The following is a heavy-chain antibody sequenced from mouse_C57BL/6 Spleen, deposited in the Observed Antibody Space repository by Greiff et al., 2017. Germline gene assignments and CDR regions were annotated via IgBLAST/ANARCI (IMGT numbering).Heavy chain of an antibody. Sequence: QVQLKQSGAELARPGASVKMSCKASGYTFTSYTMYWVKQRPGQGLEWIGYINPSSGYTKYNQKFKDKVTLTANKSSSTAYMQLSSLTSEDSAVYYCARSGNDYYYFDYWGQGTTLTVST. CDR3: ARSGNDYYYFDY. D-gene: IGHD2-4*01. CDR2: INPSSGYT. CDR1: GYTFTSYT. V-gene: IGHV1-4*01. J-gene: IGHJ2*01.